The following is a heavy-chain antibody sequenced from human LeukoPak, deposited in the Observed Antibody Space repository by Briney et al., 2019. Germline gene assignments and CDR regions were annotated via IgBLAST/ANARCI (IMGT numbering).Heavy chain of an antibody. V-gene: IGHV1-18*01. CDR3: ARPSRIGYSNGLVLQH. J-gene: IGHJ1*01. CDR1: GYTFTNFG. D-gene: IGHD4-11*01. CDR2: ISGYNGNT. Sequence: ASVKVSCKASGYTFTNFGVIWVRQAPGQGLEWMGWISGYNGNTNYAQNIQGRVAMTTDTSTRTAYMELRNLTSDDTAVYYCARPSRIGYSNGLVLQHWGQGTLVTVSS.